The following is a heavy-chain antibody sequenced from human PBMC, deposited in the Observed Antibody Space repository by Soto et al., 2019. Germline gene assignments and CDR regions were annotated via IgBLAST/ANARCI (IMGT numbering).Heavy chain of an antibody. CDR3: ASWHEREQAYDL. CDR2: LYDLDGS. D-gene: IGHD1-1*01. CDR1: GFTISGKKY. Sequence: DVQVVESGGGLIQPGESLRLSCAAFGFTISGKKYVAWVRQAPGKGLEWVSALYDLDGSFYAASVKGRFTTSSDSSKTTVYLQMTDLRPDDTAVYYCASWHEREQAYDLWGQGKTVSDSS. V-gene: IGHV3-53*01. J-gene: IGHJ3*01.